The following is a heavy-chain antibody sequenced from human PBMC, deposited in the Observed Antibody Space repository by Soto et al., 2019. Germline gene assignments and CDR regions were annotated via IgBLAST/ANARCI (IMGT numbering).Heavy chain of an antibody. CDR1: GFSLSTSGMC. D-gene: IGHD3-22*01. V-gene: IGHV2-70*01. CDR2: IDWDDDK. Sequence: QTLTLTCTFSGFSLSTSGMCVSWIRQPPGKALEWLALIDWDDDKYYSTSLKTRLTISKDTSKNQVVLTMTNMDPVDTATYYCARIVASYDSSGPYLDYYYYGMDVWGQGTTVTVSS. J-gene: IGHJ6*02. CDR3: ARIVASYDSSGPYLDYYYYGMDV.